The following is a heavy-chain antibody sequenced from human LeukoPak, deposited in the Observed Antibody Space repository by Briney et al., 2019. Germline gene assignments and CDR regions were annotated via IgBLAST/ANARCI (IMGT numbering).Heavy chain of an antibody. Sequence: ASVKVSCKASGYSFTSYGISWVRQAPGQGLEWMGWISTYNANTNYALKLQGRVTITADKSTSTAYMELSSLRSEDTAVYYCARGGLYQDYWGQGTLVTVSS. CDR3: ARGGLYQDY. V-gene: IGHV1-18*01. CDR1: GYSFTSYG. J-gene: IGHJ4*02. CDR2: ISTYNANT. D-gene: IGHD2-15*01.